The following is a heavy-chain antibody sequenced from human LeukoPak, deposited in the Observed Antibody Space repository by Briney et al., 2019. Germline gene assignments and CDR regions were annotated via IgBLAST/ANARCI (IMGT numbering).Heavy chain of an antibody. CDR3: ARSGLRYFDWLGY. V-gene: IGHV1-69*13. CDR2: IIPIFGTA. J-gene: IGHJ4*02. D-gene: IGHD3-9*01. Sequence: ASVTVSCTASGGTFSSYAISWVRQAPGQGLEWMGGIIPIFGTANYAQKFQGRVTITADESTSTAYMELSSLRSEDTAVYYCARSGLRYFDWLGYWGQGTLVTVSS. CDR1: GGTFSSYA.